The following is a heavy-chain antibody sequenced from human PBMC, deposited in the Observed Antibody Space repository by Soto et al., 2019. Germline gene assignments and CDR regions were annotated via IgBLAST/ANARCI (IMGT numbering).Heavy chain of an antibody. CDR1: GFTFSDYY. CDR3: ARHRYYEGSVPGYGMDV. V-gene: IGHV3-11*01. Sequence: QAQLVESGGGLVKPGGSLRLSCAASGFTFSDYYMSWIRQAPGKGLEYISYISSGGSFIYYADSVKGRFTISRDTAKTSLYLQMNSLRAEDTALYYCARHRYYEGSVPGYGMDVWGQGTTVTVSS. D-gene: IGHD3-16*01. J-gene: IGHJ6*02. CDR2: ISSGGSFI.